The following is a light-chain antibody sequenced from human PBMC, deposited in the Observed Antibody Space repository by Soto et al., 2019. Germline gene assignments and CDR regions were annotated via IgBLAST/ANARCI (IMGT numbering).Light chain of an antibody. Sequence: QSALTQPPSVSAAPGQKVTISCSGTSSNVANNYVSWYQQFPGTAPKLLIYDNKKRPSGIPDRFSGSKSGTSATLGITGLQTGDEADYYCGTWDNSLNIVVFGGGTQLTVL. V-gene: IGLV1-51*01. CDR3: GTWDNSLNIVV. J-gene: IGLJ2*01. CDR1: SSNVANNY. CDR2: DNK.